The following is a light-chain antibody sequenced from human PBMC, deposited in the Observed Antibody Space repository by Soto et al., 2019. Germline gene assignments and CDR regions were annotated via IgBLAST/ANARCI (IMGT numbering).Light chain of an antibody. Sequence: QSVLTQPASVSGSPGQSITISCTGTSSDVSGYNYVSWYQQHPGKAPKLMIYDVSNRPSGVSNRFSGSKSGNTASLTISGLQAEDEADYYCSSYTSSITLNVFGTGTKVTV. CDR2: DVS. J-gene: IGLJ1*01. CDR3: SSYTSSITLNV. CDR1: SSDVSGYNY. V-gene: IGLV2-14*01.